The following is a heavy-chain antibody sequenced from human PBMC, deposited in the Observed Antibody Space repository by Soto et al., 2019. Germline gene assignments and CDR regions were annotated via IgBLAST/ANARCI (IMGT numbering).Heavy chain of an antibody. V-gene: IGHV1-18*01. CDR2: ISAYNGNT. J-gene: IGHJ6*02. Sequence: QVQLVQSGAEVKKPGASVKVCCKASGYTFTSYGISWVRQAPGQGLEWMGWISAYNGNTNYAQKLQGRVTMTTDTSTSTAYMELRSLRSDDTAVYYCARDRSGYCSSTSCYYYGMDVWGQGTTVTVSS. CDR1: GYTFTSYG. CDR3: ARDRSGYCSSTSCYYYGMDV. D-gene: IGHD2-2*01.